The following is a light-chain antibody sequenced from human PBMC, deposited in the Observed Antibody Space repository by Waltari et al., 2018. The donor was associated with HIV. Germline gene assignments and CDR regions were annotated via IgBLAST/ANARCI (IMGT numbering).Light chain of an antibody. Sequence: QAGLPQPPSLSKCLRQTATLTCTGNSNNVSNERAACLQPRTGHPPTLLFYSNQNRPSGITERLSASRSGNTASLTITGLQPEDEAEHYCAAWDNSLGAWLFGGGTKLTVL. J-gene: IGLJ3*02. CDR3: AAWDNSLGAWL. V-gene: IGLV10-54*01. CDR2: SNQ. CDR1: SNNVSNER.